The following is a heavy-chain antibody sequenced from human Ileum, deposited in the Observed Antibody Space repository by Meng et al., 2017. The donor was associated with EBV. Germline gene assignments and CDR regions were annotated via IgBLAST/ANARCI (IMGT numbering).Heavy chain of an antibody. D-gene: IGHD3-22*01. CDR2: IHHTEST. V-gene: IGHV4-4*02. CDR1: GGSISSSNW. CDR3: ARESYSDSSGYYSLDY. Sequence: VQMQESAPGVVPPSRPLSLTCAFSGGSISSSNWWSWVRQAPGKGLEWIGEIHHTESTNYNPSLKSRVTISVDKSKNQFSLKLSSVTAADTAVYYCARESYSDSSGYYSLDYWGQGSLVTVSS. J-gene: IGHJ4*02.